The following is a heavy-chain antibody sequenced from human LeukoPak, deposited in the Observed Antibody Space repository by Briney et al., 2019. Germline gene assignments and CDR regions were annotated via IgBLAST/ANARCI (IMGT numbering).Heavy chain of an antibody. D-gene: IGHD4-17*01. CDR3: AKIADYGDYAEY. CDR2: IKQDGSEK. CDR1: GFTFSDYY. V-gene: IGHV3-7*01. J-gene: IGHJ4*02. Sequence: AGGSLRLSCAASGFTFSDYYMSWARQAPGKGLEWVANIKQDGSEKYHVDSVKGRFTISRDNAKNSLYLQMNSLRAEDTAVYYCAKIADYGDYAEYWGQGTLVTVSS.